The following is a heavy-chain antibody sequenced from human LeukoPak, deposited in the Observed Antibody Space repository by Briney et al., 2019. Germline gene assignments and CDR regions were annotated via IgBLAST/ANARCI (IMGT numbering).Heavy chain of an antibody. CDR2: IIPIFGTA. CDR3: ARGVSSSWYYYFDY. Sequence: ASVKVSCKASGGTFIIYAISWVRQAPGQGLEWMGGIIPIFGTANYAQKFQGRVTITADESTSTAYMELSSLRSEDTAVYYCARGVSSSWYYYFDYWGQGTLVAVSS. D-gene: IGHD6-13*01. V-gene: IGHV1-69*13. CDR1: GGTFIIYA. J-gene: IGHJ4*02.